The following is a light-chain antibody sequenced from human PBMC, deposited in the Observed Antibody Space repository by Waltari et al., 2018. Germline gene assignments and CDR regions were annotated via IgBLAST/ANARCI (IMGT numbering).Light chain of an antibody. CDR1: YLPCKR. J-gene: IGLJ3*02. Sequence: SYVLTQPPSVSVALGETARLTGEGDYLPCKRVPRYQEKSGQAPVLVMYLDNGRPSGVPERFSGSNSGNTATLTINRVEGGDEAEYYCQVWDSGPDPWVFGGGTKLTVL. CDR3: QVWDSGPDPWV. CDR2: LDN. V-gene: IGLV3-21*04.